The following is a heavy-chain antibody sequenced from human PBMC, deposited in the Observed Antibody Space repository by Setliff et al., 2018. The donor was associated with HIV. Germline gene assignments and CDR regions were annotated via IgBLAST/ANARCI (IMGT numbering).Heavy chain of an antibody. Sequence: ASVKVSCKASGYTFTTYGISWVRQAPGHGLEWMGWMNPNSGNTGYAQKFQGRVTMTRNTSISTAYMELSSLRSDDTAVYFCARLGSGWSDSYYYAMDVWGQGTTVTVSS. CDR3: ARLGSGWSDSYYYAMDV. J-gene: IGHJ6*02. D-gene: IGHD6-19*01. CDR1: GYTFTTYG. V-gene: IGHV1-8*02. CDR2: MNPNSGNT.